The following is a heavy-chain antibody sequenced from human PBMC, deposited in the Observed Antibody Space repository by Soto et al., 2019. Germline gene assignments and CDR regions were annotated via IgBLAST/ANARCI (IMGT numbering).Heavy chain of an antibody. J-gene: IGHJ6*02. CDR1: GYTFSTYA. Sequence: ASVKVSCKASGYTFSTYAIHWVRQAPGQSLEWMGWLNGGTGQTRYSQKFQGRVTITADESTSTAYMELSSLRSEDTAVYYCASSHGGSYYYYGMDVWGQGTTVTVSS. CDR3: ASSHGGSYYYYGMDV. V-gene: IGHV1-3*01. CDR2: LNGGTGQT. D-gene: IGHD1-26*01.